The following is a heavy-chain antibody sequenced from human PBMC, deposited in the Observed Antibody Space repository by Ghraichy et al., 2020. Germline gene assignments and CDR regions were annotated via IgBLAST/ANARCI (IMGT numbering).Heavy chain of an antibody. J-gene: IGHJ6*02. Sequence: SETLSLTCNVSGGSISSYYWSWIRQPPGKGLEWIGYIYYSGSTDYNPSLKSRVTISVDTSKNQFSLRLNSVTAADTAVYYCARHDRYYYYGVDVWGQGTTVTVSS. CDR1: GGSISSYY. V-gene: IGHV4-59*08. CDR2: IYYSGST. CDR3: ARHDRYYYYGVDV.